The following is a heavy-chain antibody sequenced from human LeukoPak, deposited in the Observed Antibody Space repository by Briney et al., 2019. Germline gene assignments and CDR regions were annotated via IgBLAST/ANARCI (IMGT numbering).Heavy chain of an antibody. CDR2: INGDGSTT. V-gene: IGHV3-74*03. CDR1: GFTFSTYW. Sequence: GGSLRLSCTASGFTFSTYWINWVRQSPGKGLVWVALINGDGSTTTRADSVKGRFTISRDNAKNTAYLQMSSLRDEDTAVYFCARDYAGSPDYWGQGTLVTVSA. CDR3: ARDYAGSPDY. J-gene: IGHJ4*02. D-gene: IGHD3-10*01.